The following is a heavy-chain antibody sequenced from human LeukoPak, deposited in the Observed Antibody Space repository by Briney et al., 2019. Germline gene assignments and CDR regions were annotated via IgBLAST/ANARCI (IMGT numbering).Heavy chain of an antibody. CDR2: ISAYNGQT. V-gene: IGHV1-18*01. D-gene: IGHD1-7*01. CDR1: GYTFTTYG. CDR3: AGVAGFYWNSDSFDS. Sequence: ASVSVSCTASGYTFTTYGISWVRQAPGQGLEGRGGISAYNGQTNYAQKLQGRVTMTTDTATKTAYMELRSLGSDDTAVYYCAGVAGFYWNSDSFDSWGQGTHVTVSS. J-gene: IGHJ4*02.